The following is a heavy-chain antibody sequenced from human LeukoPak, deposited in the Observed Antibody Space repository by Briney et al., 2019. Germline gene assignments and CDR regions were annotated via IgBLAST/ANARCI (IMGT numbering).Heavy chain of an antibody. J-gene: IGHJ4*02. D-gene: IGHD4-17*01. V-gene: IGHV1-18*01. CDR3: ARDYTTEEGDY. CDR2: ISAYNGNT. CDR1: GYTFTSYG. Sequence: ASVKVSCKASGYTFTSYGIGWVRQAPGQGLGWMGWISAYNGNTNYSQKLQGRITMTTDTSTSTAYMELRSLRSDDSAVYYCARDYTTEEGDYWGQGTLVTVSS.